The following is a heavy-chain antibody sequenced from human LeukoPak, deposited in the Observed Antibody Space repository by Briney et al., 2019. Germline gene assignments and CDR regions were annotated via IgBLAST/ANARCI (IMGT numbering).Heavy chain of an antibody. V-gene: IGHV4-39*01. Sequence: SETLSLTCTVSGGSISGSNYHWGWIRQPPGRGLEWIGTIYYSGTTYYNPSLKSRVTISVDTSKNQFSLKLSSITAADTAVYYCARLTVGATAVDCWGQGALVTVSS. D-gene: IGHD1-26*01. J-gene: IGHJ4*02. CDR1: GGSISGSNYH. CDR2: IYYSGTT. CDR3: ARLTVGATAVDC.